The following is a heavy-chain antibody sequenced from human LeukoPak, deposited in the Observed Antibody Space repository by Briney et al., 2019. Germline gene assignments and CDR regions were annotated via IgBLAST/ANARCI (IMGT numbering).Heavy chain of an antibody. D-gene: IGHD2-2*02. V-gene: IGHV4-4*02. CDR3: ARVRAGCSSTSCYIDP. CDR2: IYHSGTT. CDR1: GDSISSSNW. Sequence: SETLSLTCAVSGDSISSSNWWTWVRQPPGKGLEWIGEIYHSGTTNYNPSLKSRVTISVDKSKIQFSLKLSSVTAADTAVYFCARVRAGCSSTSCYIDPWGQGTLVTVSS. J-gene: IGHJ5*02.